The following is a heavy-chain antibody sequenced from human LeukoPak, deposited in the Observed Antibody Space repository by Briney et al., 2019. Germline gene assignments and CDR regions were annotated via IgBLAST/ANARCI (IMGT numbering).Heavy chain of an antibody. J-gene: IGHJ4*02. V-gene: IGHV4-30-4*01. D-gene: IGHD3-10*01. CDR3: ASPMVRGVVGYFDY. CDR2: IYYSGST. CDR1: GGSISSGDYY. Sequence: SETLSLTCTVSGGSISSGDYYWSWIRQPPGKGLEWIGYIYYSGSTYYNPSLKSRVTISVDTSKNQFSLKLSSVTAADTAVYYCASPMVRGVVGYFDYWGQGTLVTVSS.